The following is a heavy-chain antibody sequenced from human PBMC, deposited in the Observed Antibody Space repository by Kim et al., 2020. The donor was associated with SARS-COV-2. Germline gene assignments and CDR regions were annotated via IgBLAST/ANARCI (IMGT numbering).Heavy chain of an antibody. CDR1: GGSFSGYY. Sequence: SETLSLTCAVYGGSFSGYYWSWIRQPPGKGLEWIGEINHSGSTNYNLSLKSRVTISVDTSKNQFSLKVSSVTAADTAVYYCARVPGDVDIVATFDGMDVWGQGTTVTVSS. V-gene: IGHV4-34*01. D-gene: IGHD5-12*01. CDR3: ARVPGDVDIVATFDGMDV. J-gene: IGHJ6*02. CDR2: INHSGST.